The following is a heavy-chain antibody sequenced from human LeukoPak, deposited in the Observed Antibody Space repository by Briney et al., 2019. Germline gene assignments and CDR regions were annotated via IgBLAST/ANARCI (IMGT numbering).Heavy chain of an antibody. Sequence: SETLSLTCTVSGGSVTTSYWSWIRQSAGEGLEWIGRVYISGDTKYNPSLKSRVIMSLDASKNQFSLSLRSVTAADTAVYYCAREYSSSSGKNAFDVWGQGTMVTVSS. D-gene: IGHD6-6*01. V-gene: IGHV4-4*07. J-gene: IGHJ3*01. CDR1: GGSVTTSY. CDR2: VYISGDT. CDR3: AREYSSSSGKNAFDV.